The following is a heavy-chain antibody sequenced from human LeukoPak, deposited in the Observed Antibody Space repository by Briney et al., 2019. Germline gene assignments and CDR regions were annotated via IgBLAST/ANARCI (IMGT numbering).Heavy chain of an antibody. CDR1: GYSFTASW. Sequence: GESLKISCKGSGYSFTASWIAWVRQMPGKGLEWMGIIYPGDSDTRYSPSFQGQVIISADKSISTAYLQWSSLKASDTAMYYCARRGTYYYDNSGYYYFDYWGQGTLVTLSS. D-gene: IGHD3-22*01. CDR3: ARRGTYYYDNSGYYYFDY. CDR2: IYPGDSDT. V-gene: IGHV5-51*01. J-gene: IGHJ4*02.